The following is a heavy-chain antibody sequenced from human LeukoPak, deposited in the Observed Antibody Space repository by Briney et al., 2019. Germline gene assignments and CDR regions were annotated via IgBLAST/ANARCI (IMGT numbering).Heavy chain of an antibody. D-gene: IGHD1-14*01. Sequence: SETLSLTCTVSGGSISSSSYYWGWIRQPPGKGLEWIGSIYYSGSTYYNPSLKSRVTISVDTSKNQFSLKLRSVTAADTAVYYCARVTSRLGWFDPWGQGTLVTVSS. V-gene: IGHV4-39*07. J-gene: IGHJ5*02. CDR3: ARVTSRLGWFDP. CDR2: IYYSGST. CDR1: GGSISSSSYY.